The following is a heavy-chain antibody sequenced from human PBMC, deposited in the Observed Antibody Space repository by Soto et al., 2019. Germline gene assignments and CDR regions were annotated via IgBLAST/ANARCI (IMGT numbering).Heavy chain of an antibody. D-gene: IGHD2-15*01. CDR3: AKDTGYSYDSMEGQKTYYYYYGMDV. V-gene: IGHV3-30*18. CDR1: GFTFSSYG. J-gene: IGHJ6*02. CDR2: ISYDGSNK. Sequence: GGSLRLSCAASGFTFSSYGMHWVRQAPGKGLEWVAVISYDGSNKYYADSVKGRFTISRDNSKNTLYLQMNSLRAEDTAVYYCAKDTGYSYDSMEGQKTYYYYYGMDVWGQGTTVTVSS.